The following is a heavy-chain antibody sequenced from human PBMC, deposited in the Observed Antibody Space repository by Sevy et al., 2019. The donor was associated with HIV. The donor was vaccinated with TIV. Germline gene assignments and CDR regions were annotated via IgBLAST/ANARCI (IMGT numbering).Heavy chain of an antibody. CDR2: IRNDGSTK. Sequence: GGSLRLSCAASGFIFKSYGMHWVRQAPGKGLEWVTFIRNDGSTKYYADSVRGRITASRDNSKNTLYLQMNSLRPEDTAVYYCVKGPHPAVTTSYALDVWGQGTTVTVSS. V-gene: IGHV3-30*02. D-gene: IGHD4-17*01. J-gene: IGHJ6*02. CDR3: VKGPHPAVTTSYALDV. CDR1: GFIFKSYG.